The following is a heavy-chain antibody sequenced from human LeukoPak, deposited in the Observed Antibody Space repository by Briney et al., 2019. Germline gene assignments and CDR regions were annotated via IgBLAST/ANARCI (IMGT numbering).Heavy chain of an antibody. Sequence: PGGSLRLSCTVSGFTVSSNSMSWVRQAPGKGLEWVSAISGSGGSTYYADSVKGRFTISRDNSKNTLYLQMNSLRAEDTAVYYCARKDVLTGSYFDYWGQGTLVTVSS. J-gene: IGHJ4*02. CDR2: ISGSGGST. D-gene: IGHD3-22*01. CDR3: ARKDVLTGSYFDY. CDR1: GFTVSSNS. V-gene: IGHV3-23*01.